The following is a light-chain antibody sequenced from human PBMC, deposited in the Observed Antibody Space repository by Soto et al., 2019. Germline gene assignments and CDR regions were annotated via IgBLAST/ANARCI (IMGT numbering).Light chain of an antibody. V-gene: IGKV1-12*01. CDR2: AAS. J-gene: IGKJ1*01. Sequence: DIQMTQSPSSVSSSVGDRFTITCGSSQGISSWLAWYQQKPGKAPKLLIYAASTLQSGVPSRFSGNGSGTEFTLTITSLQPDDSATYYCQQYNGLPTWTFGQGTKVDIK. CDR3: QQYNGLPTWT. CDR1: QGISSW.